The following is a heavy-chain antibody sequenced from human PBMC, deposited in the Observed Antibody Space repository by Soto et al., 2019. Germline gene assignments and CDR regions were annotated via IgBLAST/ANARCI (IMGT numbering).Heavy chain of an antibody. D-gene: IGHD3-10*01. Sequence: LRLSCGASGFTITDYYMSWIRQAPGKGLEWVSHISSVGTTTYYADSVKGRFSISMDNAKNSLYLQMNSLRAEDTAVYYCARDQXGSGSHWLGYNYYAMDVWGQGTTVTVSS. CDR2: ISSVGTTT. CDR1: GFTITDYY. V-gene: IGHV3-11*01. CDR3: ARDQXGSGSHWLGYNYYAMDV. J-gene: IGHJ6*02.